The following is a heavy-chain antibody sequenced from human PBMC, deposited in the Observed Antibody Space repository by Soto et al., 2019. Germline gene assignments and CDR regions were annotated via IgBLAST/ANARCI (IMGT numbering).Heavy chain of an antibody. V-gene: IGHV5-10-1*04. J-gene: IGHJ4*02. D-gene: IGHD6-6*01. CDR1: GYSFAGYW. CDR2: IDPSDSQT. Sequence: GESLRISCKGSGYSFAGYWITWVRQKPGKGLEWMGRIDPSDSQTYYSPSFQGQVTISADKSITTAYLQWRSLKASDTAIYYCVVYSSSSGRHFDYWGQGTLVTVSS. CDR3: VVYSSSSGRHFDY.